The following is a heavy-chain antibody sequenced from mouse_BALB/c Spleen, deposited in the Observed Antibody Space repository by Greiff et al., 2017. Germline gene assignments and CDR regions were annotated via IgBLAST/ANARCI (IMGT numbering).Heavy chain of an antibody. J-gene: IGHJ3*01. CDR3: TRLAY. CDR1: GYTFTSYY. CDR2: INPRNGGT. Sequence: VQLQQSGAELVKPGASVKLSCKASGYTFTSYYMYWVKQRPGQGLEWIGEINPRNGGTNFNEKFKSKATLTVDKSSSTAYMQLSSLTSEDSAVYYCTRLAYWGQGTLVTVSA. V-gene: IGHV1S81*02.